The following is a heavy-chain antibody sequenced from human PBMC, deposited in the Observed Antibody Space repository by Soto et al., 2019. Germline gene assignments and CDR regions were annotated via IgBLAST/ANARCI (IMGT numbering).Heavy chain of an antibody. V-gene: IGHV2-5*02. J-gene: IGHJ6*02. CDR3: VHSRCGGDCLRSYSSHYHYGMDV. D-gene: IGHD2-21*02. CDR1: GFSLNTGGLG. CDR2: IYWDGDK. Sequence: QITLKESGPTLVKPTQTLTLTCSFSGFSLNTGGLGVGWIRQPPGKALEWLALIYWDGDKRYSPSLQSRLSITKDTANNPVVLTIPTMDPVDTATYYCVHSRCGGDCLRSYSSHYHYGMDVWGQGNTVTVSS.